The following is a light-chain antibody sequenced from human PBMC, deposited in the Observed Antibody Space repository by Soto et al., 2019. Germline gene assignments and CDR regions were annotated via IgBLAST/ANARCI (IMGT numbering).Light chain of an antibody. V-gene: IGLV1-44*01. Sequence: QSVLTQPPSASGTPGQRVTISCSGSSSNIGSNTVNWYQQLPVTAPKLLIYSNNQRPSGVPDRFSGSKSGTSASLAISGLQSEDEADYYCAAWDDSLNGIFGGGTKVTVL. CDR3: AAWDDSLNGI. J-gene: IGLJ2*01. CDR2: SNN. CDR1: SSNIGSNT.